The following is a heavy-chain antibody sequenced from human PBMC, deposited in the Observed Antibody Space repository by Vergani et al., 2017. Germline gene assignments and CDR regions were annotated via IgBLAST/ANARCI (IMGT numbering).Heavy chain of an antibody. D-gene: IGHD2-21*01. CDR3: ARDGVVVVIASRSGYYYMDG. CDR2: ISYDGSNK. Sequence: QVQLVESGGGVVQPGRSLRLSCAASGFTFSSYAMHWVRQAPGKGLEGVAVISYDGSNKYYADSVKGRFTISRDNSKNTLYLQMNSLRAEDTAVYYCARDGVVVVIASRSGYYYMDGWDRGTTVTVSS. J-gene: IGHJ6*03. V-gene: IGHV3-30-3*01. CDR1: GFTFSSYA.